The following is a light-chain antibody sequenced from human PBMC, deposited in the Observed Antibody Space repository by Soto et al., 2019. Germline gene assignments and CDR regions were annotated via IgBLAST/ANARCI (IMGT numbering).Light chain of an antibody. CDR3: SSYTSGSSHYV. J-gene: IGLJ1*01. CDR1: TNDVGDYNY. CDR2: EVS. V-gene: IGLV2-14*01. Sequence: QSVLTQPASVSGSPGQSITISCTGTTNDVGDYNYVAWYQQHSGKVPRLMIYEVSNRPPGVSYRFSGSKSGSTASLTISGLQAEDEADYYCSSYTSGSSHYVFGTGTKLTVL.